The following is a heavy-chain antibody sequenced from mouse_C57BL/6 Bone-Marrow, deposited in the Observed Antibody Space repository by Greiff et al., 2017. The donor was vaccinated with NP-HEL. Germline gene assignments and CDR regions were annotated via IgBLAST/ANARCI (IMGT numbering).Heavy chain of an antibody. D-gene: IGHD1-1*01. V-gene: IGHV1-64*01. CDR2: IHPNSGST. Sequence: VKLQQPGAELVKPGASVKLSCKASGYTFTSYWMHWVKQRPGQGLEWIGMIHPNSGSTNYNETFKSKATLTVDKSSSTAYMQLSSLTSEDSAVYYCARRGIFYYYGSSYGWYFDVWGTGTTVTVSS. CDR3: ARRGIFYYYGSSYGWYFDV. J-gene: IGHJ1*03. CDR1: GYTFTSYW.